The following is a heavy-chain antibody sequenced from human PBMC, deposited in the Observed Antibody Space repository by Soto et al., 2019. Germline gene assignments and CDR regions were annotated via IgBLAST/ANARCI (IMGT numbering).Heavy chain of an antibody. CDR3: ARDPDDYGDYDLWDWFDP. D-gene: IGHD4-17*01. Sequence: GGSLRLSCAASGFTFSSYSMNWVRQAPGKGLEWVSYISSSSSTIYYADSVKGRFTISRDNAKNSLYLQMNSLRAEDTAVYYCARDPDDYGDYDLWDWFDPWGQGTLVTVSS. V-gene: IGHV3-48*01. CDR2: ISSSSSTI. CDR1: GFTFSSYS. J-gene: IGHJ5*02.